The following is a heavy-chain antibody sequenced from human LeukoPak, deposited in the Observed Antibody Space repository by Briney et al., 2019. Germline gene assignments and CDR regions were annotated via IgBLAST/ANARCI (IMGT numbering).Heavy chain of an antibody. CDR3: ARGYSYGFPYYFDY. D-gene: IGHD5-18*01. Sequence: SETLSLTCTVSGGSISSYYWSWIRQPPGQGLEWIGYIYYSGSTNYNPSPTPRVNISVDTSKHQFSLKLSSVTAADTAVYYCARGYSYGFPYYFDYWGQGTLVTVSS. J-gene: IGHJ4*02. CDR1: GGSISSYY. CDR2: IYYSGST. V-gene: IGHV4-59*01.